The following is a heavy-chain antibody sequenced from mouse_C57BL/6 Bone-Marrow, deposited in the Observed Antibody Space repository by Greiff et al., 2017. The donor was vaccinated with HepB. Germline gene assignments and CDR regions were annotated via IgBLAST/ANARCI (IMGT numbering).Heavy chain of an antibody. V-gene: IGHV14-4*01. Sequence: EVQLQQSGAELVRPGASVKLSCTASGFNIKDDYMHWVKQRPEQGLEWIGWIDPENGDTEYASKFQGKATITADTSSNTAYLQLSSLTSEDTAVYYCTTGWAWFAYWGQGTPVTVSA. CDR1: GFNIKDDY. CDR3: TTGWAWFAY. D-gene: IGHD3-3*01. CDR2: IDPENGDT. J-gene: IGHJ3*01.